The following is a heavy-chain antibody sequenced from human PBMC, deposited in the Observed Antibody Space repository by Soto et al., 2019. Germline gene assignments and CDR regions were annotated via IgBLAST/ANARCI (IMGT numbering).Heavy chain of an antibody. CDR1: GGTIGSSRIH. D-gene: IGHD1-26*01. V-gene: IGHV4-39*01. CDR2: IKYSGTP. CDR3: ASNGLTGSYYDAFGI. J-gene: IGHJ3*02. Sequence: SETMSLTCAVSGGTIGSSRIHWVCHPQAPGKGLEWIASIKYSGTPFYNPSLKSRVTLSVDTSKNQFALKLSSVTAAETAVYYCASNGLTGSYYDAFGICGQGTMVTVPS.